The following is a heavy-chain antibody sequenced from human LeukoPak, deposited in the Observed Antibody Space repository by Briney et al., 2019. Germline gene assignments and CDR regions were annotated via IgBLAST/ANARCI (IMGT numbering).Heavy chain of an antibody. V-gene: IGHV3-74*01. D-gene: IGHD1-20*01. Sequence: GGSLRLSCAASGFTFSNYMMHWVRQAPGNGLVWVSRIKGDGITIAYADSVKGRFTISRDNAKTTLYLQMNSLRAEDTAVYYCLRDLNWSLDQWGQGTLVTVSS. CDR3: LRDLNWSLDQ. CDR1: GFTFSNYM. CDR2: IKGDGITI. J-gene: IGHJ4*02.